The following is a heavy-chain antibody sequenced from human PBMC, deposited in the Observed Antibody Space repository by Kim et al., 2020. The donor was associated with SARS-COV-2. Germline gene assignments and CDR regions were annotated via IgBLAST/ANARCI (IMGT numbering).Heavy chain of an antibody. CDR2: FDPEDGET. J-gene: IGHJ4*02. D-gene: IGHD3-10*01. V-gene: IGHV1-24*01. Sequence: ASVKVSCKVSGYTLTELSMHWVRQAPGKGLEWMGGFDPEDGETIYAQKFQGRVTMTEDTSTDTAYMELSSLRSEDTAVYYCATDSLYYGSGVGAFDYWGQGTLVTVSS. CDR3: ATDSLYYGSGVGAFDY. CDR1: GYTLTELS.